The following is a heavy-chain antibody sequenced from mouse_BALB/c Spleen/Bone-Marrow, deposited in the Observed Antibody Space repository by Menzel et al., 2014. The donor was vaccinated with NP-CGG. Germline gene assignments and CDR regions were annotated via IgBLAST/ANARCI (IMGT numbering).Heavy chain of an antibody. V-gene: IGHV14-3*02. D-gene: IGHD1-1*01. J-gene: IGHJ2*01. CDR3: ARYYFSFYFDY. CDR2: IDPANGNT. CDR1: GFNIKDTY. Sequence: EVQLQQSGAELVKPGASVKLSCTASGFNIKDTYMHWVKQRPEQGLEWIGRIDPANGNTKYDPKFQGKATITADTSSNPDTLQLSHLTSEDAACYYCARYYFSFYFDYLGQGTTLAVSS.